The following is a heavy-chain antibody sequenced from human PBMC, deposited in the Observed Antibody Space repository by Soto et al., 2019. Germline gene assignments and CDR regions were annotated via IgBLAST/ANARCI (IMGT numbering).Heavy chain of an antibody. Sequence: QVHLVESGGGVVQPGGSLRLSCAASGFTINRNDMYWVRQAPGKGLEWVAVMSFDGNHQHYADSVKGRFTISRDNSKNTLYLQMHSLTAEDTAVYYCARDGGGFGELLLNSYDAFDLWGQGKLVTVSS. J-gene: IGHJ3*01. CDR2: MSFDGNHQ. CDR1: GFTINRND. D-gene: IGHD3-10*01. CDR3: ARDGGGFGELLLNSYDAFDL. V-gene: IGHV3-30*03.